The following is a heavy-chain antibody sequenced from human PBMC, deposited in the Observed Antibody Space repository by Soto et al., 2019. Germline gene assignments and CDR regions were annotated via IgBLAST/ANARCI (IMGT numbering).Heavy chain of an antibody. CDR1: GGSFSGYY. CDR2: INHSGST. D-gene: IGHD3-10*01. J-gene: IGHJ5*02. V-gene: IGHV4-34*01. CDR3: ARGLVSGVWFDP. Sequence: QVQLQQWGAGLLKPSETLSLTCAVYGGSFSGYYWSWIRQPPGKGLGWIGEINHSGSTNYNPSLKSRVTISVDTSKNQFSLKLSSVTAADTAVYYCARGLVSGVWFDPWGQGTLVTVSS.